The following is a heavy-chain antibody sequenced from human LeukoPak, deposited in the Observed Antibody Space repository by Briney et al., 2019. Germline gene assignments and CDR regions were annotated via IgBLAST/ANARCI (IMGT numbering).Heavy chain of an antibody. CDR3: ATNSSGSAFYGMDV. Sequence: GGSLRLTCAASGFTVSRNYMSWVRQAPGKGLEWVSVIYSGGSTYYADSVKGRFTISRHNSKNTLYLQMNSLRAEDTAVYYCATNSSGSAFYGMDVWGQGTTVTVSS. D-gene: IGHD4-23*01. CDR2: IYSGGST. CDR1: GFTVSRNY. V-gene: IGHV3-53*04. J-gene: IGHJ6*02.